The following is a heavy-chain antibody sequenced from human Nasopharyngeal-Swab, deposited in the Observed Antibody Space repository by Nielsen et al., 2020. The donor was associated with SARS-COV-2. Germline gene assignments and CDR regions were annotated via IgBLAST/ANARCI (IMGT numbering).Heavy chain of an antibody. CDR2: ISGSGGST. Sequence: GESLKISCAASGFTFDNYAMSWVRQVPGKGLQWVSVISGSGGSTYYADSVKGRFTISRDNSKNTLYLQMNSLRAEDTAVYYCAKDPRSNYDYYMDVWGKGTTVTVSS. CDR3: AKDPRSNYDYYMDV. D-gene: IGHD4-11*01. CDR1: GFTFDNYA. J-gene: IGHJ6*03. V-gene: IGHV3-23*01.